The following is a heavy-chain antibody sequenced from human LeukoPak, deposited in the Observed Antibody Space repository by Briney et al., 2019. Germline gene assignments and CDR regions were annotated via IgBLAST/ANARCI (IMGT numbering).Heavy chain of an antibody. Sequence: GGSLRLSCAASGVTFSSDAMHGVRQAPGKGVGWGADISYDGSNKYYADSVKGGFTISRDNSKNALYLQMNSLRAEDTAVYYCARDNAGYGDPRANAFDIWGQGTMVTVSS. CDR1: GVTFSSDA. D-gene: IGHD4-17*01. CDR3: ARDNAGYGDPRANAFDI. CDR2: ISYDGSNK. J-gene: IGHJ3*02. V-gene: IGHV3-30*04.